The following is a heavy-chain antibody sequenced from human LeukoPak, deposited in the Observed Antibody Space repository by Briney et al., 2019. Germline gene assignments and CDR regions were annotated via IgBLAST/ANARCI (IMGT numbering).Heavy chain of an antibody. CDR3: ARDDTACGAVDY. V-gene: IGHV4-31*03. J-gene: IGHJ4*02. D-gene: IGHD2-21*01. Sequence: SQTLSLTCTVSGGSISSGGYYWSWIRQHPGKGLEWIGYIYYSGSTYYNPSLRSRVTISVDTSKNQFSLKLSSVTAADTAVYYCARDDTACGAVDYWGQGTLVTVSS. CDR1: GGSISSGGYY. CDR2: IYYSGST.